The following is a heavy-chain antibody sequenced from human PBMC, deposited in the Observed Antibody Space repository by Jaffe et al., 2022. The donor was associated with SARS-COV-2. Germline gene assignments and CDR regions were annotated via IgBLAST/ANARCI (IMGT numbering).Heavy chain of an antibody. V-gene: IGHV5-10-1*03. D-gene: IGHD2-2*01. CDR2: IDPSDSYT. CDR1: GYSFTSYW. J-gene: IGHJ2*01. Sequence: EVQLVQSGAEVKKPGESLRISCKGSGYSFTSYWISWVRQMPGKGLEWMGRIDPSDSYTNYSPSFQGHVTISADKSISTAYLQWSSLKASDTAMYYCARRPTYRRPAYWYFDLWGRGTLVTVSS. CDR3: ARRPTYRRPAYWYFDL.